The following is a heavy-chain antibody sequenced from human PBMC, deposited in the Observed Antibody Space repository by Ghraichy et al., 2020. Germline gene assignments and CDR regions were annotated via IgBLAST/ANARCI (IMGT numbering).Heavy chain of an antibody. V-gene: IGHV1-8*01. J-gene: IGHJ5*02. CDR2: MNPNSGNT. CDR3: ARGWYDILTGYSNWFDP. CDR1: GYTFTSYD. D-gene: IGHD3-9*01. Sequence: ASVKVSCKASGYTFTSYDINWVRQATGQGLEWMGWMNPNSGNTGYAQKFQGRVTMTRNTSISTAYMELSSLRSEDTAVYYCARGWYDILTGYSNWFDPWGQGTLVTVSS.